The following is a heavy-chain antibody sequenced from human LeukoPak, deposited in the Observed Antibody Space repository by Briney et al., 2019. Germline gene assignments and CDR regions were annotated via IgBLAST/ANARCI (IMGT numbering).Heavy chain of an antibody. V-gene: IGHV4-39*07. CDR1: GGSISSSSYY. CDR2: IHTNGNT. D-gene: IGHD1-1*01. J-gene: IGHJ4*02. CDR3: ARVGGTAGTAFDY. Sequence: SETLSLTCTVSGGSISSSSYYWGWIRQPPGKGLEWIGRIHTNGNTKYNPSLESRLTVSLDTSKNQVSLRLSSVTAADTAVYYCARVGGTAGTAFDYWGQGTLVAVSS.